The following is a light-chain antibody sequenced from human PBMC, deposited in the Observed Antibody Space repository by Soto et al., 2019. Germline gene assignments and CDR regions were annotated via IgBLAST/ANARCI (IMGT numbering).Light chain of an antibody. V-gene: IGKV3-11*01. Sequence: IVLTQSPATLSLSPGERATLSRRASQSVNSYLAWYQQRPGQAPRLLIYDASNRAPGIPARFSGSGSGTDFTLTISSLEPEDFAVYYCQQRKSRLTFGGGTRVEIK. CDR1: QSVNSY. CDR2: DAS. CDR3: QQRKSRLT. J-gene: IGKJ4*01.